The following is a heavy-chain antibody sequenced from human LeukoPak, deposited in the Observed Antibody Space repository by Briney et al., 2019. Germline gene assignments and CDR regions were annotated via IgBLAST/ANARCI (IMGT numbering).Heavy chain of an antibody. Sequence: SETLSLTCTVSGYSISSGYYWGWIRQPPGKGLEWIGSIYHSGSTYYNPSLKSRVTISVDTSKNQFSLKLSSVTAADTAVYYCARDPLPYGSGRGYWGQGTLVTVSS. CDR3: ARDPLPYGSGRGY. J-gene: IGHJ4*02. CDR1: GYSISSGYY. V-gene: IGHV4-38-2*02. D-gene: IGHD3-10*01. CDR2: IYHSGST.